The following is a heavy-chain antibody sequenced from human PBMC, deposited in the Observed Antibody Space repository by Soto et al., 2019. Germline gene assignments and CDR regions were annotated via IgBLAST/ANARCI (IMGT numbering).Heavy chain of an antibody. Sequence: QVQLVESGGGVVQPGRSLRLSCAASGFTFSSYAMHWVRQAPGKGLEWVAVISYDGSNKYYADSVKGRFTISRDNSKNPLYLKMNNLRAEDPAGYYCAREAFTWNYFDPWGQGTLVTVSS. V-gene: IGHV3-30-3*01. CDR2: ISYDGSNK. J-gene: IGHJ5*02. D-gene: IGHD1-7*01. CDR3: AREAFTWNYFDP. CDR1: GFTFSSYA.